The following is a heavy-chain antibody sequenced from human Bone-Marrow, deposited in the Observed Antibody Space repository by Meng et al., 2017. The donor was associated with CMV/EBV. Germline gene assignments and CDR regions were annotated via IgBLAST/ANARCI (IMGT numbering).Heavy chain of an antibody. D-gene: IGHD2-2*01. V-gene: IGHV3-7*01. CDR2: IKQDGSEK. Sequence: GESLKISCAASGFTFSSYWMSWVRQAPGKGLEWVANIKQDGSEKYYVDSVKGRFTISRDNAKNSLYLQMNSLRAEDTAVYYCARDEGIVVVPAAEFDYWGQGTLVTVDS. J-gene: IGHJ4*02. CDR3: ARDEGIVVVPAAEFDY. CDR1: GFTFSSYW.